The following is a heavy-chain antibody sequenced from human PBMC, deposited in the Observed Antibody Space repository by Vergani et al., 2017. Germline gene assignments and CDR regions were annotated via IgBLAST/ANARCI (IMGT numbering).Heavy chain of an antibody. V-gene: IGHV3-33*08. CDR1: GFTFSSYG. CDR2: IWYDGSNK. D-gene: IGHD3-10*01. Sequence: QVQLVESGGGVVQPGGSLRLSCAASGFTFSSYGMHWVRQAPGKGLEWVAVIWYDGSNKYYADSVKGRFTISRDNSKNTLYLQMNSLRAEDTAVYYCARDRGYYGSGSYANDYWGQGTLVTVSS. CDR3: ARDRGYYGSGSYANDY. J-gene: IGHJ4*02.